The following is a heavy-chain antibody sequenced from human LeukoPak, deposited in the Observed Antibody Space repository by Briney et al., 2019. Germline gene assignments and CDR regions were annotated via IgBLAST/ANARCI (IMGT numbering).Heavy chain of an antibody. CDR2: IYYSWST. CDR3: VRRDNTGWNYFDY. D-gene: IGHD6-19*01. Sequence: SETLSLTCTVSGGSINSHYWSWIRQPPGKGLEWIGDIYYSWSTKYNPSLKSRVTISVDTSKHHLSLKFSSVLAADTAIYYCVRRDNTGWNYFDYWGQGTLVFVSS. J-gene: IGHJ4*02. V-gene: IGHV4-59*08. CDR1: GGSINSHY.